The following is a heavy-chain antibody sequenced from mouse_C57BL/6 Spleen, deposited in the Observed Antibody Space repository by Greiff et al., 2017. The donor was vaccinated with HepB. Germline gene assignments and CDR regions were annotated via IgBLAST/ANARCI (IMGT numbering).Heavy chain of an antibody. D-gene: IGHD2-4*01. CDR2: IDPENGDT. V-gene: IGHV14-4*01. CDR1: GFNIKDDY. Sequence: EVQLQQSGAELVRPGASVKLSCTASGFNIKDDYMHWVKQRPEQGLEWIGWIDPENGDTEYASKFQGKATITADTSSNTAYLQLSSLTSEDTAVYYCADYGRVFAYWGQGTLVTVSA. CDR3: ADYGRVFAY. J-gene: IGHJ3*01.